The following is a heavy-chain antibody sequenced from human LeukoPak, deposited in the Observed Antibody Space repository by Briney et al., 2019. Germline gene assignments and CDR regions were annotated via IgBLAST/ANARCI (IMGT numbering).Heavy chain of an antibody. CDR3: ARGAPGSSCSGGSCPYFAY. CDR1: GYTFTSYD. V-gene: IGHV1-8*01. CDR2: VNPNSGHT. Sequence: ASVKVSCKASGYTFTSYDINWVRQATGQGLEWMGWVNPNSGHTGFAQKFQGRVSMTSNTSISTAYMEVRSLRSEDTAVYYCARGAPGSSCSGGSCPYFAYWGQRTLVSASS. D-gene: IGHD2-15*01. J-gene: IGHJ4*02.